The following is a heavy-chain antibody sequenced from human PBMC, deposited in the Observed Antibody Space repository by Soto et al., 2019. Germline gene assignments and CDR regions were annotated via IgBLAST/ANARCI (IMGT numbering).Heavy chain of an antibody. Sequence: SETLSLTCTVSGGSISSYYWSWTRQPPGKGLEWIGYIYYSGSTNYNPSLKSRVTISVDTSKNQFSLKLSSVTAADTAVYYCARVAMTGGYFDYWGQGTLVTVYS. J-gene: IGHJ4*02. CDR1: GGSISSYY. V-gene: IGHV4-59*01. CDR2: IYYSGST. D-gene: IGHD2-2*01. CDR3: ARVAMTGGYFDY.